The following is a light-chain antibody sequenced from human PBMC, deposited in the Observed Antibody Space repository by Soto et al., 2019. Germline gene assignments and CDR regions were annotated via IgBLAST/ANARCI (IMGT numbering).Light chain of an antibody. CDR3: QQYNYYST. Sequence: DIQMTQSPSTLSSSIGDRVTITCRASHSLNGRLAWYRQRPGHAPALLIYDVSTLETGVPSRFSGTGSDTQFPRNPTALPPDDLAAYYCQQYNYYSTFGPGTTVEIK. J-gene: IGKJ1*01. V-gene: IGKV1-5*01. CDR2: DVS. CDR1: HSLNGR.